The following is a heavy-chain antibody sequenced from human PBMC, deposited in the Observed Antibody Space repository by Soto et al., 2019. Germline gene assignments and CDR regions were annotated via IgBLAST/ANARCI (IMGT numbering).Heavy chain of an antibody. V-gene: IGHV3-11*05. CDR3: VREYYYGMDV. Sequence: QEQLVESGGGLVRPGGSLRLSCAASGFTFSAYYMTWMRQAPGKGLEWVSYITSSSDYTNYAGSVKGRFTISRDNAKNSLYLQMTSLWVEDTAVDYCVREYYYGMDVWGQGTTVTVSS. CDR2: ITSSSDYT. CDR1: GFTFSAYY. J-gene: IGHJ6*02.